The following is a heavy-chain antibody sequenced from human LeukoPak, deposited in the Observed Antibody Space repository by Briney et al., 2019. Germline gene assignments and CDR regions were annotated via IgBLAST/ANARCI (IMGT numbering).Heavy chain of an antibody. J-gene: IGHJ4*02. CDR3: ARAHYDSSGYYVSDYFDY. V-gene: IGHV4-34*01. Sequence: SETLSLTCAVYGGSFSDYYWSWIRQPPGKGLEWIGEINHSGSTNYNPSLKSRVIMSVDTSKKQFSLKLSSVTAADTAVYYCARAHYDSSGYYVSDYFDYWGQGTLVTVSS. D-gene: IGHD3-22*01. CDR1: GGSFSDYY. CDR2: INHSGST.